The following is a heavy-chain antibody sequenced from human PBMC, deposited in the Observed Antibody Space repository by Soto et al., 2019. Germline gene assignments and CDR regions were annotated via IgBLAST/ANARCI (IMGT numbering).Heavy chain of an antibody. D-gene: IGHD3-3*01. CDR1: GYTFTSYG. Sequence: ASVKVSCKASGYTFTSYGISWVRQAPGQGLEWMGWISAYNGNTNYAQKLQGRVTMTTDTSTSTAYMELRSLRAEDTAVYYCAKDVSYYDFWSGYHNFDYWGQGTLVTVSS. CDR3: AKDVSYYDFWSGYHNFDY. CDR2: ISAYNGNT. V-gene: IGHV1-18*04. J-gene: IGHJ4*02.